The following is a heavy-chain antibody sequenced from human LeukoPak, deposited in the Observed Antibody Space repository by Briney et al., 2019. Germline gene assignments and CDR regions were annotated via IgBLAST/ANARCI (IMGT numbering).Heavy chain of an antibody. CDR3: ARHGPQRSTVTEFDY. J-gene: IGHJ4*02. CDR2: IYTSGST. CDR1: GCTISSYY. V-gene: IGHV4-4*09. D-gene: IGHD4-17*01. Sequence: SETLSLTCTVSGCTISSYYWSWIRQPPGKGLEWIGYIYTSGSTNYNPSLKSRVTISVDTSKNQFSLKLSSVTAADTAVYYCARHGPQRSTVTEFDYWGQGTLVTVSS.